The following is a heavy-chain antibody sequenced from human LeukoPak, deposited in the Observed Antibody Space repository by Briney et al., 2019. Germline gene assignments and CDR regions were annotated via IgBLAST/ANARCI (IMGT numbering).Heavy chain of an antibody. CDR1: GYAMTSSNW. Sequence: SDTLSLTCDVSGYAMTSSNWWGWIRQPPGKVLEWIGYIYYSGNTDYNPSLKSRVTMSIHTSNNQFSLKLTSVSALDTAVYYCVGGGSYYWAPDYWGQGTLVTVSS. J-gene: IGHJ4*02. CDR2: IYYSGNT. D-gene: IGHD3-10*01. CDR3: VGGGSYYWAPDY. V-gene: IGHV4-28*06.